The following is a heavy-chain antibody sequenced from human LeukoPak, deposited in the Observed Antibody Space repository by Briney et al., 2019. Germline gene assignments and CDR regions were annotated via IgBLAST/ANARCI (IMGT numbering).Heavy chain of an antibody. D-gene: IGHD6-13*01. CDR2: ISSSSSTI. V-gene: IGHV3-48*01. CDR1: GFTFSSYS. J-gene: IGHJ4*02. CDR3: ASLTAAARR. Sequence: GRSLRLSCAASGFTFSSYSMNWVRQAPGKGLEWVSYISSSSSTIYYADSVKGRFTISRDNAKNSLYLQMNSLRAEDTAVYYCASLTAAARRWGQGTLVTVSS.